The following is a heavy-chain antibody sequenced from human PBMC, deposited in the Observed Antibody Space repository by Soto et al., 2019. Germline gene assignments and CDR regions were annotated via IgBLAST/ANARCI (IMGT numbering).Heavy chain of an antibody. CDR3: VVVPAAMYYYYGMDV. V-gene: IGHV5-10-1*01. CDR2: IDPIDSYT. J-gene: IGHJ6*02. D-gene: IGHD2-2*01. CDR1: GYSFTSYW. Sequence: PGESLKISCKGSGYSFTSYWISWVRQMPGKGLEWMGRIDPIDSYTNYSPSFQGHVTISADKSISTAYLQWSSLKASDTAMYYCVVVPAAMYYYYGMDVWGQGTTVTVSS.